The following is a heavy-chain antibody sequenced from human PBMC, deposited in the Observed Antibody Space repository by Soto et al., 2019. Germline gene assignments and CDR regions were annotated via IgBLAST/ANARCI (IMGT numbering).Heavy chain of an antibody. Sequence: EVQLLESGGGLVQPGGSLRLSCAASGFTFSSYAMSWVRQAPGKGLEWVSAISGSGGSTYYADSVKGRFTISGDNSKNPLYLQMTSLRAEDTAVYYCAKEGGYCSSTSCYGRVYYWGQGTLVTVSS. CDR1: GFTFSSYA. D-gene: IGHD2-2*03. V-gene: IGHV3-23*01. CDR3: AKEGGYCSSTSCYGRVYY. J-gene: IGHJ4*02. CDR2: ISGSGGST.